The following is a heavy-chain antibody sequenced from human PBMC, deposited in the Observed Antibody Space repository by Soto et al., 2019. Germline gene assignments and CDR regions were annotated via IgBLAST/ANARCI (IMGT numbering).Heavy chain of an antibody. J-gene: IGHJ5*02. Sequence: ASVKVSCKASGYTFTSYGISWVRQAPGQGLEWMGWISAYNGNTNYAQKLQGRVTMTTDTSTSTAYMELRSLRSDDTAVYYCARDGYYDSSGYYYGVDPWGQGTLVTSPQ. CDR1: GYTFTSYG. CDR3: ARDGYYDSSGYYYGVDP. V-gene: IGHV1-18*01. CDR2: ISAYNGNT. D-gene: IGHD3-22*01.